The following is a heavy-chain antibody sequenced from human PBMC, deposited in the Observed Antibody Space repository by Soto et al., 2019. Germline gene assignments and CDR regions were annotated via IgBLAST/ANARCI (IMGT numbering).Heavy chain of an antibody. D-gene: IGHD2-2*01. Sequence: QVLLVQSGAEVKKPGSSVKVSCKASGGTFGSYAFSWVRQAPGQGLEWMGGIIPVSGAAHYAQKFQGRVTITADESTSTVYMELSSLSSQDTAVYYCATALGCRSTSCTLDYWGQGTRVIVSS. CDR1: GGTFGSYA. J-gene: IGHJ4*02. CDR2: IIPVSGAA. V-gene: IGHV1-69*01. CDR3: ATALGCRSTSCTLDY.